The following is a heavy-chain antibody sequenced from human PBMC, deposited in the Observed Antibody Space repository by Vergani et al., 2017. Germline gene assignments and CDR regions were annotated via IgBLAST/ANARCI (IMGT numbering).Heavy chain of an antibody. D-gene: IGHD3-22*01. CDR3: ARYDSWVYGMDV. Sequence: QVQLQESGPGLVKPSETLSLTCAVYGGSFSGYYWSWIRQPPGKGLEWIGEINHSGSTNYNPSLKSRVTISVDTSKNQFSLKLTSVTAADTAVYYCARYDSWVYGMDVWGQGTTVTVSS. J-gene: IGHJ6*02. CDR2: INHSGST. CDR1: GGSFSGYY. V-gene: IGHV4-34*09.